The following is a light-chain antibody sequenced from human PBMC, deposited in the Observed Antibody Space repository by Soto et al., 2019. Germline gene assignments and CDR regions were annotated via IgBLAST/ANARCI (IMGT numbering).Light chain of an antibody. CDR3: QQGSDWPFT. V-gene: IGKV3-11*01. Sequence: EIVLTQSPATLSLSPGERATLSCRASQSVINNLAWYQQKPGQVPRLLIYDASNRATGIPARFSGSGSGTDFTLTITSLEPEDFAVYFCQQGSDWPFTFGGGTKVEIK. CDR1: QSVINN. J-gene: IGKJ4*01. CDR2: DAS.